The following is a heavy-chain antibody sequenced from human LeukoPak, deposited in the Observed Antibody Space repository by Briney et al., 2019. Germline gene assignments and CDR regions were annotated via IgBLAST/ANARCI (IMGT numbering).Heavy chain of an antibody. J-gene: IGHJ6*02. CDR3: ARESSNGGYYYNGMDV. CDR2: IYTSGST. V-gene: IGHV4-61*02. CDR1: GGSISSGSYY. Sequence: SQTLSLTCTVSGGSISSGSYYWSWIRQPAGKGLEWIGRIYTSGSTNYNPSLKSRVTISVDTSKNQFSLKLSSVTAADTAVYYCARESSNGGYYYNGMDVWGQGTTVTVSS. D-gene: IGHD3-16*01.